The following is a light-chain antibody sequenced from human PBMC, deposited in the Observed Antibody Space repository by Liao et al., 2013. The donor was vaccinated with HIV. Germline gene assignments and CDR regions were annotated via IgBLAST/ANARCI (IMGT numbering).Light chain of an antibody. Sequence: SYELTQSPSVSVSPGQTASISCSGDKLGDKRASWYQQKPGQSPVLVIYQHTKRPSGIPERFSGSNSGNTATLTISRVEVGDEADYYCQLWDSSNDHPVFGGGTKLTVL. J-gene: IGLJ2*01. CDR3: QLWDSSNDHPV. CDR2: QHT. V-gene: IGLV3-1*01. CDR1: KLGDKR.